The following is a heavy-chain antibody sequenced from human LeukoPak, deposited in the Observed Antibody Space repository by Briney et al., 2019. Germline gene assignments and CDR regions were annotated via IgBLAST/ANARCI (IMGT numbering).Heavy chain of an antibody. CDR3: ARGRYYYGSSDY. D-gene: IGHD3-10*01. V-gene: IGHV4-39*07. J-gene: IGHJ4*02. CDR2: IYYSGST. CDR1: GGSISSSSYY. Sequence: SETLSLTCTVSGGSISSSSYYWGWIRQPPGKGLEWIGSIYYSGSTYYNPSLKSRVTISVDTSKNQFSLKLSSVTAADTAVYYCARGRYYYGSSDYWGQGTLVTVSS.